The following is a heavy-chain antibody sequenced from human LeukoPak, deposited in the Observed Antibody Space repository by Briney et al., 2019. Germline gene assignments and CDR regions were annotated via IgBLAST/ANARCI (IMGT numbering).Heavy chain of an antibody. Sequence: PSETLSLTCTVSGGSISSSSYYWGWIRQPPGKGLEWIGSIYYSGSTYYNPSLKSRVTISVDTSKNQFSLKLSSVTAADTAVYYCAREVVLMVYARAFDIWGQGTMVTVSS. CDR2: IYYSGST. CDR3: AREVVLMVYARAFDI. CDR1: GGSISSSSYY. D-gene: IGHD2-8*01. V-gene: IGHV4-39*07. J-gene: IGHJ3*02.